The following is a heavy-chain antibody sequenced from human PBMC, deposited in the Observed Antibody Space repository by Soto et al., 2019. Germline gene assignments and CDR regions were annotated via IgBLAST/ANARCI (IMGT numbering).Heavy chain of an antibody. V-gene: IGHV3-23*01. D-gene: IGHD3-10*01. J-gene: IGHJ6*03. CDR1: GFTFSSYA. CDR3: AKDRYYGSGIFGYYMDV. CDR2: ISGSGGST. Sequence: WGSLRLSCAASGFTFSSYAMSWVRQAPGKGLEWVSAISGSGGSTYYADSVKGRFTISRDNSKNTLYLQMNSLRAEDTAVYYCAKDRYYGSGIFGYYMDVWGKGTTVSVSS.